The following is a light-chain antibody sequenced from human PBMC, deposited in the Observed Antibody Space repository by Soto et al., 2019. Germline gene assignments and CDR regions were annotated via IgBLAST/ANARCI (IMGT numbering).Light chain of an antibody. Sequence: DVVMTQSPLSLPVTLGQPASISCRSSQSLVYSDGNAYLNWFQQRPGQSPRRLIYKASNRDSGVPGRFSGSGSGTDFTLQINRVEGEDVGVYYCMQGTHWPPTFGRGTRVEIK. CDR3: MQGTHWPPT. J-gene: IGKJ1*01. CDR1: QSLVYSDGNAY. CDR2: KAS. V-gene: IGKV2-30*01.